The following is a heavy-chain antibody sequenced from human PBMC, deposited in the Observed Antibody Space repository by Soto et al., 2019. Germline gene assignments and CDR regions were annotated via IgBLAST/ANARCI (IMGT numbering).Heavy chain of an antibody. CDR3: TTDSYITSIIVRFDY. J-gene: IGHJ4*01. D-gene: IGHD3-22*01. V-gene: IGHV3-15*07. CDR2: VKSKTDGGTT. Sequence: GGSLRLSCAASGFTFSNAWINWVRQTPGKGLEWVGRVKSKTDGGTTDFAAPVKGRFAISRDDSKNMVYLEMDSLKTEDTAIYYCTTDSYITSIIVRFDYWGHGTLVTVSS. CDR1: GFTFSNAW.